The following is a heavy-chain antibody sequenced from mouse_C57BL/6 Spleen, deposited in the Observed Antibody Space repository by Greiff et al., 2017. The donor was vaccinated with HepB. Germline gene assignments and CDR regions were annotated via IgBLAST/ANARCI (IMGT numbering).Heavy chain of an antibody. D-gene: IGHD1-1*02. CDR2: ISYDGSN. CDR3: ASSNPLWAMDY. Sequence: EVKLQESGPGLVKPSQSLSLTCSVTGYSITSGYYWNWIRHFSGNKLEWMGYISYDGSNNYNPSLKNRISITRDTSKNQFFLKLNSVTTEDTATYYCASSNPLWAMDYWGQGTSVTVSS. V-gene: IGHV3-6*01. CDR1: GYSITSGYY. J-gene: IGHJ4*01.